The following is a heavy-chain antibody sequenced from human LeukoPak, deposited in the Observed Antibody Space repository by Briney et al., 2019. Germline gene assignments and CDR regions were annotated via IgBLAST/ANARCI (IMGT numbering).Heavy chain of an antibody. Sequence: GGSLRLSCTASGFTFSTYWMSWVRQAQGKGLEWVANIKQDGSEIYYGDSVKGRFTISRDNAKNSLYLRMNNLRAEDTAVYYCASLIWGGGFDIWGQGTMVTVSS. CDR3: ASLIWGGGFDI. D-gene: IGHD3-16*01. V-gene: IGHV3-7*01. CDR2: IKQDGSEI. J-gene: IGHJ3*02. CDR1: GFTFSTYW.